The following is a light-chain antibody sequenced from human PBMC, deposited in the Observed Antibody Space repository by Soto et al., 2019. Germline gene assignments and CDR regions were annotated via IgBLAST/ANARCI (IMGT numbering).Light chain of an antibody. CDR1: QSVSSSY. J-gene: IGKJ4*01. Sequence: VLSQSPSTLSLSPGERATLSCRASQSVSSSYLAWYQQKPGQAPRLLIYGASSRATGIPDRFSGSGSGTDFTLTISRLEPEDFAVYYCQQYGSSPRTFGGVTMV. CDR2: GAS. CDR3: QQYGSSPRT. V-gene: IGKV3-20*01.